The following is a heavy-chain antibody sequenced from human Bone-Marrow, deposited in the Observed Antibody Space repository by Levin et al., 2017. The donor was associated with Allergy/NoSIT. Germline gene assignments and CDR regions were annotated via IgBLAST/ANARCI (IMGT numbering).Heavy chain of an antibody. CDR2: ISAYNGNT. D-gene: IGHD3-10*01. CDR1: GYTFTSYG. CDR3: ARILDYYGSGAEGDLDY. Sequence: GASVKVSCKASGYTFTSYGISWVRQAPGQGLEWMGWISAYNGNTNYAQKLQGRVTMTTDTSTSTAYMELRSLRSDDTAVYYCARILDYYGSGAEGDLDYWGQGTLVTVSS. V-gene: IGHV1-18*01. J-gene: IGHJ4*02.